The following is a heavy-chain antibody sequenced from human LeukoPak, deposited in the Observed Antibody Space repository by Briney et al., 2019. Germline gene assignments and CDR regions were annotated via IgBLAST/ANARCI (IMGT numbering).Heavy chain of an antibody. Sequence: PGGSLRLSCAASGFTFSRYGMHWVRQAPGKGLEWVAVIWYDGSNENYADSVKGRFTISRDNSQNTLYLQMNSLRAEDTAVYYCARNDYGGNFFDYWGQGNLVTVSS. CDR1: GFTFSRYG. V-gene: IGHV3-33*01. CDR2: IWYDGSNE. J-gene: IGHJ4*02. D-gene: IGHD4-23*01. CDR3: ARNDYGGNFFDY.